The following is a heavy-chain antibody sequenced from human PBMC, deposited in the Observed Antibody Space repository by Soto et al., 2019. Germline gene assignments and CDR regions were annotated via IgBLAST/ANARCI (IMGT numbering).Heavy chain of an antibody. CDR3: AREVAAPTNYYYGLDV. V-gene: IGHV3-30-3*01. D-gene: IGHD2-15*01. CDR2: ISYDGSNK. J-gene: IGHJ6*02. Sequence: GGSLRLSCATSGFTFSSYAMHWVRQAPGKGLEWVVIISYDGSNKYYADSVEGRFTISRDNSKSTLYLQINSLRPEDTAVYYCAREVAAPTNYYYGLDVWGQGTTVTVSS. CDR1: GFTFSSYA.